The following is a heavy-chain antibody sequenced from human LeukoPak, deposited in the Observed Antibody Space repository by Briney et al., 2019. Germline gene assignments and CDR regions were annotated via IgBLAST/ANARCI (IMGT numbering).Heavy chain of an antibody. CDR3: ATDGGSGSFYRYFRN. CDR2: IRYDGGKT. V-gene: IGHV3-30*02. CDR1: GFSFTNYG. J-gene: IGHJ1*01. D-gene: IGHD1-26*01. Sequence: GGSLRLSCAASGFSFTNYGMHWVRQAPGKGLEWVAFIRYDGGKTHYVDSVKGRFTVSRGNSNKTLYLQMNGLRAKDTAVYYCATDGGSGSFYRYFRNWGQGTLVTVSS.